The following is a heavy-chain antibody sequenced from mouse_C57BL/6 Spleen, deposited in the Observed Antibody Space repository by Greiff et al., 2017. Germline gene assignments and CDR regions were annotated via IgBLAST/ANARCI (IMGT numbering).Heavy chain of an antibody. D-gene: IGHD1-1*01. Sequence: QVQLQQSGAELVKPGASVKISCKASGYAFSSYWMNWVKQRPGQGLEWIGQIYPGDGDTNYNGKFKGKATLTADKSSSTAYMQLSSLTTEVSAIYYCARSKDYGSSYFDYWGQGTTLTVSS. CDR2: IYPGDGDT. V-gene: IGHV1-80*01. J-gene: IGHJ2*01. CDR3: ARSKDYGSSYFDY. CDR1: GYAFSSYW.